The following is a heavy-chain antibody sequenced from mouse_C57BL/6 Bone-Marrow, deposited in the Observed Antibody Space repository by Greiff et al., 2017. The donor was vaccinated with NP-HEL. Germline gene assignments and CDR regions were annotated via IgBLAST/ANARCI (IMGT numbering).Heavy chain of an antibody. Sequence: QVQLQQPGTELVTPGASVTLSCTASGYTFTSYWMHWVKQRPGQGLEWIGNINPSNGGTNYNAKFTSKATLTVDKSSSTAYMQLSSLTSEESAVYYSSRGDGSSRWYFDVWGTGTTVTVSS. CDR2: INPSNGGT. D-gene: IGHD1-1*01. CDR1: GYTFTSYW. V-gene: IGHV1-53*01. CDR3: SRGDGSSRWYFDV. J-gene: IGHJ1*03.